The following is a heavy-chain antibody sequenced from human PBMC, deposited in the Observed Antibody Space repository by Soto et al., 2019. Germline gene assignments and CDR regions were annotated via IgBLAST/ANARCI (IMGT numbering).Heavy chain of an antibody. D-gene: IGHD3-22*01. CDR3: ARAYYYDSSGYR. CDR2: IYYSGST. CDR1: GGSISSGDYY. J-gene: IGHJ4*02. Sequence: LRLSCTVSGGSISSGDYYWSWIRQPPGKGLEWIGYIYYSGSTYYNPSLKSRVTISVDTSKNQFSLKLSSVTAADTAVYYCARAYYYDSSGYRWGQGTLVTVSS. V-gene: IGHV4-30-4*01.